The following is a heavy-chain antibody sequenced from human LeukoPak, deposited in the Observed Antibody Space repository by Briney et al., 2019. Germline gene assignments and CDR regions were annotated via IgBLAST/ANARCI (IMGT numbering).Heavy chain of an antibody. V-gene: IGHV1-46*01. CDR3: ASDGIEGDYYYMDV. Sequence: ASVNISCKASGYSFTTYYLHWVRQAPGQGLEWMGRNNPGGGTVVHGQKFQGRVSMTRDMSTSTVYMGLGSLTSEDTAVYYCASDGIEGDYYYMDVWGRGTTVTVSS. J-gene: IGHJ6*03. CDR1: GYSFTTYY. D-gene: IGHD1-14*01. CDR2: NNPGGGTV.